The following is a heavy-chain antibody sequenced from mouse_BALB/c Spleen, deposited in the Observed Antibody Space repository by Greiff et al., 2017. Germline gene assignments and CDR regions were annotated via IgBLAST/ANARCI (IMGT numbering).Heavy chain of an antibody. J-gene: IGHJ4*01. D-gene: IGHD2-3*01. CDR3: ARCDGYYGAMDY. Sequence: EVQRVESGGGLVKPGGSLKLSCAASGFAFSSYDMSWVRQTPEKRLEWVAYISSGGGSTYYPDTVKGRFTISRDNAKNTLYLQMSSLKSEDTAMYYCARCDGYYGAMDYWGQGTSVTVSS. CDR2: ISSGGGST. CDR1: GFAFSSYD. V-gene: IGHV5-12-1*01.